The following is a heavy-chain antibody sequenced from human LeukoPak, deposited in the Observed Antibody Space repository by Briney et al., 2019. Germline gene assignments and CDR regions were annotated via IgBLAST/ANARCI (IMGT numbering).Heavy chain of an antibody. CDR3: XXXXGLRYYDFWSGSFQH. CDR1: GYSISSGYY. Sequence: SETLSLTCTVSGYSISSGYYWGWIRQPPGKGLEWIGSIYHSGSTYYNPSLKSRVTISVDTSKNQFSLKLSSVTAADTAVYYCXXXXGLRYYDFWSGSFQHWGQGTLVTVSS. V-gene: IGHV4-38-2*02. D-gene: IGHD3-3*01. J-gene: IGHJ1*01. CDR2: IYHSGST.